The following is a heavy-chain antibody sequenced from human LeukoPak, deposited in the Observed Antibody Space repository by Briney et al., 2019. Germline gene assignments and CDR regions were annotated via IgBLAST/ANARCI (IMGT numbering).Heavy chain of an antibody. J-gene: IGHJ4*02. Sequence: PSETLSLTCTVSGGSISSYYWTWIRQPPGKGLEWIGYIYYSGTTNYNPSLKSRVTISVDTSKNQFSLKLSSVTAADTALYYCAREQIGGVRGDFDYWGQGTLVTVSS. D-gene: IGHD3-16*01. CDR2: IYYSGTT. CDR3: AREQIGGVRGDFDY. V-gene: IGHV4-59*01. CDR1: GGSISSYY.